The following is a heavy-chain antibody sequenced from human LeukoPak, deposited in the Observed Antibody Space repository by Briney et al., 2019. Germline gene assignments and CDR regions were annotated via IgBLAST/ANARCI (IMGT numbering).Heavy chain of an antibody. CDR1: GGTLSSYA. CDR2: IIPIFGTA. J-gene: IGHJ4*02. Sequence: LVKVSCKASGGTLSSYAISWVRQAPGQGLEWMGGIIPIFGTANYAQKFQGRVTITADESTSTAYMELSSLRSEDTAVYYCASRKDYDFDYWGQGTLVTVSS. V-gene: IGHV1-69*13. D-gene: IGHD4-17*01. CDR3: ASRKDYDFDY.